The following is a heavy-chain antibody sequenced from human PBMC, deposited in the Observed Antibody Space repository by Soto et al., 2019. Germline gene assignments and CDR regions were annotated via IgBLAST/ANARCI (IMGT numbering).Heavy chain of an antibody. CDR1: GGSISSYY. CDR2: IYYSGST. V-gene: IGHV4-59*01. D-gene: IGHD3-3*01. J-gene: IGHJ6*03. CDR3: ARDSRDDFGYYYYYMDV. Sequence: QVQLQESGPGLVKPSETLSLTCTVSGGSISSYYWSWIRQPPGKGLEWIGYIYYSGSTNYNPSLKSRVTISVDTSKNQSSLKLSSVTAADTAVYYCARDSRDDFGYYYYYMDVWGKGTTITVSS.